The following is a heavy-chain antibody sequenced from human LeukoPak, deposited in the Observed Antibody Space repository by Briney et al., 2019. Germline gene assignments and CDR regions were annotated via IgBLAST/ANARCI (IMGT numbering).Heavy chain of an antibody. CDR3: ARGNHYYDSSGYYYVGNRPSGRSYYFDY. Sequence: GGSLRLSCAASGFTFSSYSMNWVRQAPGKGLEWVSSISSSSSYIYYADSVKGRFTISRDNAKNSLYLQMNSLRAEDTAVYYCARGNHYYDSSGYYYVGNRPSGRSYYFDYWGQGTLVTVSS. CDR1: GFTFSSYS. J-gene: IGHJ4*02. D-gene: IGHD3-22*01. CDR2: ISSSSSYI. V-gene: IGHV3-21*04.